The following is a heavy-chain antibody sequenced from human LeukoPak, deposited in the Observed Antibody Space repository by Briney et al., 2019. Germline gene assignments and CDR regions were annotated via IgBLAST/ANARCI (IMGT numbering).Heavy chain of an antibody. D-gene: IGHD3-9*01. CDR1: GFTFSSYG. J-gene: IGHJ4*02. CDR2: ISYDGSNE. CDR3: ARDRRYDILTGFSNFFDY. Sequence: GGSLRLSCAASGFTFSSYGMHWVRQAPGKGLEWVAVISYDGSNEYYADSVKGRFTISRGNSKNTLYPQMNSLRGEDTAVYYCARDRRYDILTGFSNFFDYWGQGTLVTVSS. V-gene: IGHV3-30*03.